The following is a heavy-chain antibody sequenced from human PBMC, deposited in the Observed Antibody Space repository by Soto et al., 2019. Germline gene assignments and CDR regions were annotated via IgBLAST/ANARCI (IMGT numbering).Heavy chain of an antibody. CDR2: IHYSGST. V-gene: IGHV4-59*01. Sequence: QVQLQEAGPGLVKPSETLSLSCTISGGSISSDYWTWIRQPPGKGLEWIGYIHYSGSTNYNPSLKSRVTISLDTSKNQFSLKLSSVTAADTAVYYCARVMGTQNRDYSYMDVWGKGTTVTVSS. CDR1: GGSISSDY. CDR3: ARVMGTQNRDYSYMDV. J-gene: IGHJ6*03. D-gene: IGHD1-1*01.